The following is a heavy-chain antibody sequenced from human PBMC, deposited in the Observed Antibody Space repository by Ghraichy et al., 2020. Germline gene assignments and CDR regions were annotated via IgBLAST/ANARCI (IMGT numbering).Heavy chain of an antibody. J-gene: IGHJ4*02. CDR3: AREGQWLFTYFDY. D-gene: IGHD6-19*01. Sequence: SVKGRFTISRDNAKNSLYLQMNSLRAEDTAVYYCAREGQWLFTYFDYWGQGTLVTVSS. V-gene: IGHV3-21*01.